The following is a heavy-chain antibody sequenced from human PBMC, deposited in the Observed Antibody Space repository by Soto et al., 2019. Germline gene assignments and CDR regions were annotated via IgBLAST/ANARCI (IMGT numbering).Heavy chain of an antibody. CDR3: AAEQQLAYY. V-gene: IGHV3-74*01. Sequence: GGSLRRSCSVSRFRSSSYWMHWVRQIPGKGLVWVSRIKFAGSSTIYADSVTGRFTISRDNAKNTVYLQMNSLRAEDTAMCYCAAEQQLAYYWRQRTLVTVSS. D-gene: IGHD6-6*01. J-gene: IGHJ4*02. CDR1: RFRSSSYW. CDR2: IKFAGSST.